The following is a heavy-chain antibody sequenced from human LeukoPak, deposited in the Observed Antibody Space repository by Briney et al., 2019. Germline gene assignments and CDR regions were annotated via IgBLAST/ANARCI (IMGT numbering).Heavy chain of an antibody. D-gene: IGHD2/OR15-2a*01. CDR1: GFTFSSTS. J-gene: IGHJ4*02. CDR2: TVGGGDGT. CDR3: ARGGLSIMGY. V-gene: IGHV3-23*01. Sequence: GGSLRLSCAASGFTFSSTSMSWVRQAPGKGLEWVAVTVGGGDGTYYADSVKGRFTISRDNARNSLYLQMNSLRAEDTAVYFCARGGLSIMGYWGQGTLVTVSS.